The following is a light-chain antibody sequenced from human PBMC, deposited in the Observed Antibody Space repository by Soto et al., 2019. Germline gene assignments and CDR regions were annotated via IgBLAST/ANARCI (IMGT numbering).Light chain of an antibody. CDR1: QSISTY. Sequence: IQKAQTRASQGERVDVGGTSTFRASQSISTYLNWYQQKPGKAPKLLMHAASSLDRGVPSRFSGSGSGTDFTLTISSLQPEDFATYYCQQSYSTSRTFGQGTNLDIK. CDR2: AAS. V-gene: IGKV1-39*01. J-gene: IGKJ1*01. CDR3: QQSYSTSRT.